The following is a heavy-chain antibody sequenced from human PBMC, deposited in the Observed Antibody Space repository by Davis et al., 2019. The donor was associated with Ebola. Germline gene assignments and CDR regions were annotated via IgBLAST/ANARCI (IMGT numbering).Heavy chain of an antibody. CDR1: GDSISSYY. CDR3: ARGPVLRRGLVYV. Sequence: MPSETLSLTCTVSGDSISSYYWSWIRQPPGKGLEWIGYIFYSGGTNYNPSLKSRVTIALDTSRNQFSLKLSSVTAADTAVYYCARGPVLRRGLVYVWGQGTTVTVSS. D-gene: IGHD3/OR15-3a*01. V-gene: IGHV4-59*12. CDR2: IFYSGGT. J-gene: IGHJ6*02.